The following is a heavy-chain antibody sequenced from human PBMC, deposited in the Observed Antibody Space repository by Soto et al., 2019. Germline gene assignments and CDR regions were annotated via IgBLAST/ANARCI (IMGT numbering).Heavy chain of an antibody. Sequence: GGSLRLSCEASGFAFSSFEMNWVRQAPGKGLEWVSSIRSSGSTIYYADSVKGRFTISRDNAKNSLYLQMNSLRAEDTAVYYCAGGCCGNDPSHFGYWGQGTLVTVYS. J-gene: IGHJ4*02. CDR1: GFAFSSFE. D-gene: IGHD5-12*01. V-gene: IGHV3-48*03. CDR2: IRSSGSTI. CDR3: AGGCCGNDPSHFGY.